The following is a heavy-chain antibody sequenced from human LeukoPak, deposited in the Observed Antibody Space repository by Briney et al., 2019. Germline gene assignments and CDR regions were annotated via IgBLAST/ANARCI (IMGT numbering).Heavy chain of an antibody. V-gene: IGHV4-34*01. CDR2: INHSGST. J-gene: IGHJ4*02. Sequence: PSETLSLTCAVYGGSFSGYYWSWIRQPPGKGLEWIGEINHSGSTYYNPSLKSRVTISVDTSKNQFSLKLSSVTATDTAVYYCARLNRRKVGNKAIVVPAAHFDYWGQGTLVTVSS. CDR3: ARLNRRKVGNKAIVVPAAHFDY. D-gene: IGHD2-2*01. CDR1: GGSFSGYY.